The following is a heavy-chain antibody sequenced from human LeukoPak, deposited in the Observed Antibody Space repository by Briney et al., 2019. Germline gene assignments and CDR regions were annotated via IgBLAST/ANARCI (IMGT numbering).Heavy chain of an antibody. Sequence: PGGSLRLSCAASGFTFSSYGMHWVRQAPGKGLEWVAVISYDGSNKYYADSVKGRFTISRDNSKNTLYLQMNSLRVEDTAVYYCARDTGRTYFDYWGQGTLVTVSS. CDR3: ARDTGRTYFDY. J-gene: IGHJ4*02. D-gene: IGHD1-14*01. CDR2: ISYDGSNK. CDR1: GFTFSSYG. V-gene: IGHV3-30*03.